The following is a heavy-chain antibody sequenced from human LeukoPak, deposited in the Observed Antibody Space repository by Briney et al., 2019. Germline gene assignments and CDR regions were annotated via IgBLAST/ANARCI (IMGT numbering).Heavy chain of an antibody. CDR1: GGSISSYY. D-gene: IGHD6-19*01. CDR3: ARDDIAVAGRGYFQH. Sequence: SETLSLTCTVSGGSISSYYWNWIRQPAGKGLKWIGRIYSSGSTNYNPSLKSRVTISVDKSKNQFSLKLNSVTAADTAVYYCARDDIAVAGRGYFQHWGQGTLVTVSS. V-gene: IGHV4-4*07. J-gene: IGHJ1*01. CDR2: IYSSGST.